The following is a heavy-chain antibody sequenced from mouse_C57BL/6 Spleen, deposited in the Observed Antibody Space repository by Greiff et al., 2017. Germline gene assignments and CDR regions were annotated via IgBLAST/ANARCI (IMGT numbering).Heavy chain of an antibody. J-gene: IGHJ3*01. CDR2: IHPNSGST. CDR1: GYTFTSYW. V-gene: IGHV1-64*01. CDR3: ERDYGYPAWFAY. Sequence: QVQLQQPGAELVKPGASVTLSCKASGYTFTSYWMHWVKQRPGQGLEWIGMIHPNSGSTNYNEKFKSKDTLTVDKSSSTAYMQLSSLTSEDSAVYYCERDYGYPAWFAYWGQGTLVTVSA. D-gene: IGHD2-2*01.